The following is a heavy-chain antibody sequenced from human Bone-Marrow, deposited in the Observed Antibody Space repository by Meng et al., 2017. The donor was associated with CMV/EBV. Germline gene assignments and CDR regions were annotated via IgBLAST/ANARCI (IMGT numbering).Heavy chain of an antibody. D-gene: IGHD2-15*01. CDR3: ERVGCSGGSCYPPPPSYYGMDV. J-gene: IGHJ6*02. Sequence: ASVKVSCKASGYTFTGYYMHWVRQAPGQGLEWMGWINPNSGGTNYAQKFQGRVTMTRDTSISTACMELSRLRSYDTAVYYCERVGCSGGSCYPPPPSYYGMDVCGQGTTVTASS. CDR1: GYTFTGYY. CDR2: INPNSGGT. V-gene: IGHV1-2*02.